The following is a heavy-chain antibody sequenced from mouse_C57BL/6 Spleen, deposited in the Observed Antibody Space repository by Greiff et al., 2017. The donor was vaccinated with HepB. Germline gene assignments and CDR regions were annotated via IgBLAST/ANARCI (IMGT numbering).Heavy chain of an antibody. D-gene: IGHD1-1*01. CDR3: GREPGRTYFDV. Sequence: EVQLVESGPGMVKPSQSLSLTCTVTGYSFTSGYDWHWNRHPPGNKLEWMGYISYSGSTNYNPSLKSRNTIHHDTSSKHFFLQLNSLTPEDTAPYYGGREPGRTYFDVWGTGTTVTVSS. J-gene: IGHJ1*03. CDR1: GYSFTSGYD. CDR2: ISYSGST. V-gene: IGHV3-1*01.